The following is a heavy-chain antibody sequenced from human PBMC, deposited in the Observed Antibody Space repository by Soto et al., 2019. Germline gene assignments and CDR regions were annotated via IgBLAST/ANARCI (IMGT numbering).Heavy chain of an antibody. CDR1: GYTFTSYG. Sequence: QVPLVQSGAEVKKPGASVKVSCKASGYTFTSYGISWVRQAPGQGLEWMGWISAYNGNTNYAQKLQGRVTMTTDTSTSTAYMELRSLRSDDTAVYYCARDHPARDRRDYYYGMDVWGQGTTVTVSS. V-gene: IGHV1-18*04. CDR3: ARDHPARDRRDYYYGMDV. CDR2: ISAYNGNT. D-gene: IGHD3-10*01. J-gene: IGHJ6*02.